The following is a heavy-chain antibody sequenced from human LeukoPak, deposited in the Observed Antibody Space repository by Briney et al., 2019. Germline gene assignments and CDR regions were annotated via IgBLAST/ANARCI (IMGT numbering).Heavy chain of an antibody. CDR1: GGSITSGISC. CDR3: AKDHTMIEGWFDP. D-gene: IGHD3-22*01. V-gene: IGHV4-61*01. J-gene: IGHJ5*02. Sequence: SETLSLTCTLSGGSITSGISCWGGIRHPPGKGLWCIGHIHTSGNNNYNSSLKSRVTISVDTSKNQFSLKLSSVTAADTAVYYCAKDHTMIEGWFDPWGQGTLVTVSS. CDR2: IHTSGNN.